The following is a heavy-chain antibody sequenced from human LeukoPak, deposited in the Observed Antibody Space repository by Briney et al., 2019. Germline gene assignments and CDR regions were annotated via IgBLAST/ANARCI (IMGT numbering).Heavy chain of an antibody. Sequence: ASVKVSCKASGYTFTSYDINWVRQATGQGLEWMGWMNPNSGNTGYAQKFQGRVTMTRNTSISTAYMELSSLRSEDTAVYYCASAPRHYGDYDFDYWGQGTLVTVSS. CDR3: ASAPRHYGDYDFDY. J-gene: IGHJ4*02. CDR2: MNPNSGNT. V-gene: IGHV1-8*01. CDR1: GYTFTSYD. D-gene: IGHD4-17*01.